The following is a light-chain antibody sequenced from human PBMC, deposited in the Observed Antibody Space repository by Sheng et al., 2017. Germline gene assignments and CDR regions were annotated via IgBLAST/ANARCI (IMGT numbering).Light chain of an antibody. CDR2: GAS. J-gene: IGKJ1*01. CDR1: QDIRNE. Sequence: IQMTQSPSSLSAPLGDRVTITCRASQDIRNELGWYQQKPGKAPKLLIYGASNLESGVPSRFSGSGSGTDFTLTISSLQSEDFATYYCLQDYNYPRTFGQGTKVEI. CDR3: LQDYNYPRT. V-gene: IGKV1-6*01.